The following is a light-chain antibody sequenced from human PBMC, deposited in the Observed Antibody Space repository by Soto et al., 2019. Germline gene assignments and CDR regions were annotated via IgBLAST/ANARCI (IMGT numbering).Light chain of an antibody. V-gene: IGKV1-33*01. CDR1: QDISNY. CDR2: ESS. CDR3: QQYDSPPLT. Sequence: DIQMTQSPSSLSASVGDRVTITCQASQDISNYLNWYQQKPGKAPELLIYESSNLEGGVPPNFSGSGSGTDFSLTISSLQPEDVATYYCQQYDSPPLTFGGGPRWSSN. J-gene: IGKJ4*01.